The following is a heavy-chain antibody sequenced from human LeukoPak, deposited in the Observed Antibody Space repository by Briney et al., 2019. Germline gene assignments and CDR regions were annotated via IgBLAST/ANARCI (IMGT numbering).Heavy chain of an antibody. Sequence: GGSLRLSCVASGFTFSSYVMSWVRQAPGKGLEWVSGISHSGGSTYYADSVKGRFTISRDNAKNSLYLQMNSLRAEDTAVYYCARDRGTDNWYFDLWGRGTLVTVSS. J-gene: IGHJ2*01. CDR1: GFTFSSYV. CDR3: ARDRGTDNWYFDL. V-gene: IGHV3-23*01. CDR2: ISHSGGST. D-gene: IGHD3-10*01.